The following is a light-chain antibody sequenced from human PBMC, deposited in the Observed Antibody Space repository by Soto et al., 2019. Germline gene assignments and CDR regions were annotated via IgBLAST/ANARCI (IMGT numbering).Light chain of an antibody. CDR1: QSVSSRY. V-gene: IGKV3-20*01. Sequence: APLVCRASQSVSSRYLAWYQQKPGQAPRLLIYATSSRATGIPDRFSGSGSGTEFTLSSHSLETEHFADYYRQQSGKSFARGTKVDI. J-gene: IGKJ1*01. CDR2: ATS. CDR3: QQSGKS.